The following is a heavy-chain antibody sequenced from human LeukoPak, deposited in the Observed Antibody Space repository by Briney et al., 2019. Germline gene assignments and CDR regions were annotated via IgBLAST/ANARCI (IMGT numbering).Heavy chain of an antibody. CDR3: ARDEANSGSYCY. CDR1: GGTFTIYA. CDR2: IIPIFGTA. V-gene: IGHV1-69*13. Sequence: SVRVSCKASGGTFTIYAISWVRQAPGQGREWMGGIIPIFGTANYAQKFQGRVTITADESTSTAYMELSSLRSEDTAVYYCARDEANSGSYCYWGQGTLVTVSS. D-gene: IGHD1-26*01. J-gene: IGHJ4*02.